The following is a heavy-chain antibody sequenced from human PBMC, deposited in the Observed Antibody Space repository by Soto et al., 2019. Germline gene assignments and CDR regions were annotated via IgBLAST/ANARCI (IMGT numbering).Heavy chain of an antibody. J-gene: IGHJ6*02. Sequence: PSETLSLTCTVSGGSISTKDFLWSWIRQSPGKGLEWIGYIYYSGGTYYNPSLKSRVSFSVDTSKNQFSLKLTSVTVADTALYYCARAAIXCGSGSCYNHYYYALDVWGRGTTVTVSS. CDR1: GGSISTKDFL. CDR3: ARAAIXCGSGSCYNHYYYALDV. CDR2: IYYSGGT. D-gene: IGHD2-2*02. V-gene: IGHV4-30-4*01.